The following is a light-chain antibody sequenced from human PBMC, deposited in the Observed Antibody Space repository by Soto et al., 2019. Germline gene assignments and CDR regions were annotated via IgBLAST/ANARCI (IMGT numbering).Light chain of an antibody. Sequence: AIQMTQSASSLSASVGDRVTITCRASQGIRNDLGWYQQKPGKAPKLLIYAASSLQSGVPSRFSSSGSGTDFTLTISSLQPEDFATYYCLQDYTYPYTFGQGTKLEIK. V-gene: IGKV1-6*01. CDR1: QGIRND. CDR3: LQDYTYPYT. J-gene: IGKJ2*01. CDR2: AAS.